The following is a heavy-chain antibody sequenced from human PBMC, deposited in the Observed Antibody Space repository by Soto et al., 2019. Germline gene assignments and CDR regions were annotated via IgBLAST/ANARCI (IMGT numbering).Heavy chain of an antibody. J-gene: IGHJ6*03. CDR3: ARGGISHWAYFYYMDV. CDR1: GYSFTSYW. Sequence: GESLKISCKGSGYSFTSYWIGWVRQMPGKGLEWMGIIYPGDSDTRYSPSFQGQVTISADKSISTAYLQWSSLKAADTATYYCARGGISHWAYFYYMDVWDRGTTVTAP. CDR2: IYPGDSDT. D-gene: IGHD2-21*01. V-gene: IGHV5-51*01.